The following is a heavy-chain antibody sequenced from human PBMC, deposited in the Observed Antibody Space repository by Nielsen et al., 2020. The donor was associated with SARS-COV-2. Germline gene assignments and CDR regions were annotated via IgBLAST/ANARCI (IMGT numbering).Heavy chain of an antibody. D-gene: IGHD3-16*01. Sequence: ASVKVSCKASGYTFTSYGISWVRQAPGQGLEWMGWISAYNGNTNYAQKLQGRVTMTTDTSTSTAYMELRSLRSDDTAVYYCARDDPNRRYVWGSYSAWGQGTLVTVSS. J-gene: IGHJ5*02. V-gene: IGHV1-18*01. CDR3: ARDDPNRRYVWGSYSA. CDR1: GYTFTSYG. CDR2: ISAYNGNT.